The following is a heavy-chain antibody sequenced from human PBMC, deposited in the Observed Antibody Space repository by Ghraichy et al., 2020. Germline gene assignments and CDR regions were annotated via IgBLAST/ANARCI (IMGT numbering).Heavy chain of an antibody. CDR2: ISPDGSFK. D-gene: IGHD4-23*01. Sequence: GGSLRLSCAASGFTFSGHAMHWVRQAPGKGLEWVAAISPDGSFKPDADSVKGRFTISRDNSKNTLYLQMSSLSAEDTAVYYCARDAPVGTPIGCPDFWGQGTLVTVSS. CDR1: GFTFSGHA. J-gene: IGHJ4*02. CDR3: ARDAPVGTPIGCPDF. V-gene: IGHV3-30*14.